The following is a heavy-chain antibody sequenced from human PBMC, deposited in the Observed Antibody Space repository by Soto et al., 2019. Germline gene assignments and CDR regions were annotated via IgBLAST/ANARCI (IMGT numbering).Heavy chain of an antibody. CDR2: IDSGGST. CDR1: GFTVSSNY. D-gene: IGHD3-10*01. CDR3: ARDTNPPYYYGSLSFYGMDV. V-gene: IGHV3-53*01. Sequence: EVQLVESGGGLIQPGGSLRLSCAASGFTVSSNYMSWVRQAPGKGLEWVSVIDSGGSTYYADSVKGRFTISRDNSKNTLYLQMNSLRAEDTAVYYCARDTNPPYYYGSLSFYGMDVWGQGTTVSVSS. J-gene: IGHJ6*02.